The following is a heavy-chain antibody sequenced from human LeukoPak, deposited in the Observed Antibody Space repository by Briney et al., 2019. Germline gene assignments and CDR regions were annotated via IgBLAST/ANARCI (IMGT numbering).Heavy chain of an antibody. CDR3: ARGRSSWYSRHFDY. CDR2: INHSGST. J-gene: IGHJ4*02. Sequence: SETLSLTCAVYGGSFSGYYWSWIRQPPGKGLEWIGEINHSGSTNYNPSLKSRVTISVDTSKNQFSLKLSSVTAADTPVYYCARGRSSWYSRHFDYWGQGTLVTVSS. V-gene: IGHV4-34*01. D-gene: IGHD6-13*01. CDR1: GGSFSGYY.